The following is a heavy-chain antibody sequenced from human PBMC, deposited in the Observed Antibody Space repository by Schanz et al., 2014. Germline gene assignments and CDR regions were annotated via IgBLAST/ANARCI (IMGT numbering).Heavy chain of an antibody. J-gene: IGHJ4*02. CDR3: AMGGYQLHH. Sequence: EVQLLESGGGLAQPGGSLRLACAASGFTFSTYWMHWVRQAPGKGLVWVSHINSDGTTTTYADSVKGRFTISRDNAENTLYLQMNSLRVEDTAVYYCAMGGYQLHHWGQGTLVTVSS. D-gene: IGHD1-7*01. V-gene: IGHV3-74*02. CDR1: GFTFSTYW. CDR2: INSDGTTT.